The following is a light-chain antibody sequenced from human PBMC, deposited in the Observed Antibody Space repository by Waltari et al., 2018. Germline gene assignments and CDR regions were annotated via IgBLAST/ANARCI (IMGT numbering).Light chain of an antibody. Sequence: DIQMTQSPSSLSASVGDRVIITCRASQTISSYLNWYQQKPGKAPKLLIYAASSLQSGVPSRFSGSGSGTDFTLTISSLLPEDFATYYCQQSYITWTFGQGTKVEIK. V-gene: IGKV1-39*01. CDR3: QQSYITWT. CDR1: QTISSY. CDR2: AAS. J-gene: IGKJ1*01.